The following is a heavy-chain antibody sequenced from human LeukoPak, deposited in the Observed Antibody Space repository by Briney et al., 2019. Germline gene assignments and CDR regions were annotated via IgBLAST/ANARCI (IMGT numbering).Heavy chain of an antibody. CDR3: AKDLYPVLRYFDWLSDY. CDR1: GFTFSSYG. D-gene: IGHD3-9*01. CDR2: ISYDGSNK. Sequence: GRCLRLSCAASGFTFSSYGMHWVRQAPGKGLEWVAVISYDGSNKYYADSVKGRFTISRDNSKNTLYLQMNSLRAEDTAVYYCAKDLYPVLRYFDWLSDYWGQGTLVTVSS. J-gene: IGHJ4*02. V-gene: IGHV3-30*18.